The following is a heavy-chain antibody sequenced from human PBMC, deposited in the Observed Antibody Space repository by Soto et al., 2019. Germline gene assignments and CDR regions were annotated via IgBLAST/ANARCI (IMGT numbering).Heavy chain of an antibody. V-gene: IGHV1-3*01. CDR1: GYTFTSHA. J-gene: IGHJ6*02. CDR2: INAGNGNT. CDR3: ARDLHGDYYYYYGMDD. D-gene: IGHD4-17*01. Sequence: ASVKVSCKASGYTFTSHAMQWVRQAPGQRIEWMGWINAGNGNTKYSQKFRGGATVTRKTTASAAYMVASRPRSEAAAVYYCARDLHGDYYYYYGMDDWGQGTTVTVSS.